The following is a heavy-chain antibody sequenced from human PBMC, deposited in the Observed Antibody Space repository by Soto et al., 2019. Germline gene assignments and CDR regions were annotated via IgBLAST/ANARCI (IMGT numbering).Heavy chain of an antibody. CDR2: IYQSGST. V-gene: IGHV4-4*02. Sequence: PSETLSLTCAVSNDSISSDNWWRWVRQSPGRGLEWIGEIYQSGSTNITPSLKSRVTISIDKSKNEFSLKLTSVTSADTAIYYCARAHSSDWHQYYFDSWGQGILGSVSS. D-gene: IGHD6-19*01. J-gene: IGHJ4*02. CDR1: NDSISSDNW. CDR3: ARAHSSDWHQYYFDS.